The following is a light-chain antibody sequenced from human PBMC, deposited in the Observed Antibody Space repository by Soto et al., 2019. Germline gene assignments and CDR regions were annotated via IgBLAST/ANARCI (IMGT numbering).Light chain of an antibody. V-gene: IGKV3-11*01. CDR2: SES. CDR1: QSVSSY. CDR3: QQRSNWIT. Sequence: EMVLTQSPATLSLSPGERATLSCRASQSVSSYLAWYQQKPGQAPSLLFYSESNRATGIPARFSCSGSGTDFTLPISSLEPEDFAVYYCQQRSNWITFGQGTRRETK. J-gene: IGKJ5*01.